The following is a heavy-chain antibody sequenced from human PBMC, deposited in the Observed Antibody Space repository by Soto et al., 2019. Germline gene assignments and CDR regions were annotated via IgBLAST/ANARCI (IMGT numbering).Heavy chain of an antibody. V-gene: IGHV3-30-3*01. CDR3: ARYSESIWFGESRTGGDV. J-gene: IGHJ6*02. CDR2: ISYDGSNK. Sequence: QVQLVESGGGVVQPGRSLRLSCAASGFTFSSYAMHWVRQAPGKGLEWVAVISYDGSNKYYADSVKGRFTISRDNSKNTLYLQMNSLRAEDTAVYYCARYSESIWFGESRTGGDVWGQGTTVTVSS. D-gene: IGHD3-10*01. CDR1: GFTFSSYA.